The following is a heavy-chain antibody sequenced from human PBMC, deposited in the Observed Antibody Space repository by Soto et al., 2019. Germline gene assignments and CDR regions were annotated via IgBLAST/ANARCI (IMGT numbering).Heavy chain of an antibody. CDR3: ARRLGDRNGYYYDY. V-gene: IGHV4-4*09. CDR1: GGSISNDY. CDR2: IYKGGSI. Sequence: PSETLSLTCRVSGGSISNDYLTWIRQPPGKGLEWIGYIYKGGSINYNPSLKSRVTISVDTSKNQFSLNLNSVTAADTAVYYCARRLGDRNGYYYDYWGQGTLVTVS. D-gene: IGHD3-22*01. J-gene: IGHJ4*02.